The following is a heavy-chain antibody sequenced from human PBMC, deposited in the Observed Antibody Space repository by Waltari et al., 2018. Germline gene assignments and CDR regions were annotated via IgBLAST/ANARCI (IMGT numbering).Heavy chain of an antibody. CDR3: AGRGVSIAARHAFDI. V-gene: IGHV4-61*02. CDR2: IYTSGST. Sequence: QVQLQESGTGLVKPSQTLSLTCTVSGGSISSGSYYWSWFRPPAGKGLEWIGRIYTSGSTNYNPSLKSRVTISVDASKNQFSLKLSSVTAADTAVYYCAGRGVSIAARHAFDIWGQGTMVTVSS. D-gene: IGHD6-6*01. J-gene: IGHJ3*02. CDR1: GGSISSGSYY.